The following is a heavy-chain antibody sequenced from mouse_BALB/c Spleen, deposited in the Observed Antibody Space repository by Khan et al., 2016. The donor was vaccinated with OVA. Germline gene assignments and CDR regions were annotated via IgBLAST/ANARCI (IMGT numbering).Heavy chain of an antibody. V-gene: IGHV1-18*01. Sequence: VQLKQSGPELVKPGASVKISCKTSGFTFTEYTMHWVKQSHGKSLEWIGRINPNNGDTTYTQKFKGKATLTVDKSSSTAYMELRSLTSEDSAVYYCARRDYYAYDWLFDVWGAGTTVSVSS. CDR2: INPNNGDT. D-gene: IGHD1-2*01. CDR1: GFTFTEYT. CDR3: ARRDYYAYDWLFDV. J-gene: IGHJ1*01.